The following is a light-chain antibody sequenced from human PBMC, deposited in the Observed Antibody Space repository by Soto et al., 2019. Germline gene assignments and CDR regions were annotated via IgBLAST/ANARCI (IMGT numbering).Light chain of an antibody. Sequence: DIRMTQSPSTLSASVGDRVTITCRASQSISSWLAWYQQKPGKAPKLLIYKASSLESGVPSRFNGSGSGTEFTLTISSLQPDDFATYYCQQYNSYPLTFGGGTKV. CDR3: QQYNSYPLT. V-gene: IGKV1-5*03. CDR2: KAS. CDR1: QSISSW. J-gene: IGKJ4*01.